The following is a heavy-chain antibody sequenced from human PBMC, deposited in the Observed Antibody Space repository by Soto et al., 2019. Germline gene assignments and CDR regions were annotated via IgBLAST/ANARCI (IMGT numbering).Heavy chain of an antibody. V-gene: IGHV1-69*12. CDR1: GGTFSSYA. CDR3: ARSRLVDTARTGWFDP. D-gene: IGHD5-18*01. CDR2: IIPIFGTA. Sequence: QVQLVQSGAEVKKPGSSVKVSCKASGGTFSSYAISWVRQAPGQGLEWMGGIIPIFGTANYAQKFQGRVTITAEESTSTAYMELSSLRSEDTAVYYCARSRLVDTARTGWFDPWGQGTLVTVSS. J-gene: IGHJ5*02.